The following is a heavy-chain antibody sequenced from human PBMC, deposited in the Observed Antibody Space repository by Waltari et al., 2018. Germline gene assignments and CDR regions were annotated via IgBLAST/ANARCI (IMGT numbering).Heavy chain of an antibody. Sequence: QVQLQESGPGLVKPSETLSLTCTVSGGSISSYYWSLIRQPPGKGLEWIGYIYYSGSTNYNPSLTSRVTIPVDTSKTQFSLKLSSVTAADTAVYYYYYMDVWGKGTTVTVSS. CDR3: YYMDV. J-gene: IGHJ6*03. V-gene: IGHV4-59*01. CDR2: IYYSGST. CDR1: GGSISSYY.